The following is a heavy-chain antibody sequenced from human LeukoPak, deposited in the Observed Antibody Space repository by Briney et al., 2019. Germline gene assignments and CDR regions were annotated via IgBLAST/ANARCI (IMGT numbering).Heavy chain of an antibody. CDR3: ARGGRYGGRYYFDY. V-gene: IGHV3-64*02. CDR2: INSNGDST. D-gene: IGHD1-26*01. CDR1: GFTFSSYS. J-gene: IGHJ4*02. Sequence: GGSLRLSCAASGFTFSSYSMHWVRQAPGKGLEYLSAINSNGDSTYYADSAKGRFTIFRDNSKNTLSLQMGSLRPEDTAVYYCARGGRYGGRYYFDYWGQGALVSVSS.